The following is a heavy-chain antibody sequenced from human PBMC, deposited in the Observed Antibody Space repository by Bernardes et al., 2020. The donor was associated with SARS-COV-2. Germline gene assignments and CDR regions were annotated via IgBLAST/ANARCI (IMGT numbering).Heavy chain of an antibody. Sequence: SETLTLTCAVYGGSFSGSCWSWIRQPPGKGLEWIGELNHSGSTNYNPSLKSRVTISVDMSKNQFALKLRSVTAADTAVYYCARGFYDSSGYYSNWGQGTLVTGSS. J-gene: IGHJ4*02. V-gene: IGHV4-34*01. D-gene: IGHD3-22*01. CDR3: ARGFYDSSGYYSN. CDR2: LNHSGST. CDR1: GGSFSGSC.